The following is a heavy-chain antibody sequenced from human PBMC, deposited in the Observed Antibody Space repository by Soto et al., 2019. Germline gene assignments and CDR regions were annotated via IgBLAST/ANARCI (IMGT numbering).Heavy chain of an antibody. CDR3: AKDARYSNTWYYFDY. Sequence: GWSLRLSCAASGFIFSSYAMTWVRQAPGKGLEWVSGISGSGGNTYYADSVKGRFTISRDNSKKMLYLQMNSLRAEDTAVYYCAKDARYSNTWYYFDYWGQGTMVTVYS. CDR2: ISGSGGNT. V-gene: IGHV3-23*01. J-gene: IGHJ4*02. CDR1: GFIFSSYA. D-gene: IGHD5-12*01.